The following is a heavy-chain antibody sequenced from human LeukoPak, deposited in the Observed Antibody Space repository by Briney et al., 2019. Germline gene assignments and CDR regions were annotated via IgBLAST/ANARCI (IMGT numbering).Heavy chain of an antibody. CDR3: ARRRSGSYPRPYGMDV. J-gene: IGHJ6*02. D-gene: IGHD3-10*01. CDR1: GYTFTSYD. V-gene: IGHV1-8*01. Sequence: GASVKVSCKASGYTFTSYDINWVRQATGQGLEWMGWMNPNSGNTGYAHKFQGRVTMTRNTSISTAYMELSSLRSEDTAVYYCARRRSGSYPRPYGMDVWGQGTTVTVSS. CDR2: MNPNSGNT.